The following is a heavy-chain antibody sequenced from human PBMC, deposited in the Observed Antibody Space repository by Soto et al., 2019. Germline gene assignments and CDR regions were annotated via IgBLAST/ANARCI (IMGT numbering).Heavy chain of an antibody. Sequence: EVQLVKSGGGVVRPGGSLRLSCAASGFTFDDYGMSWVRQAPGKGLEWVSGINWNGGSTGYADSVKGRFTISRDNAKNSLYLQMNSLRAEDTALYYCARVPPGGYSGYDSAFDIWGQGTMVTVSS. CDR3: ARVPPGGYSGYDSAFDI. J-gene: IGHJ3*02. CDR1: GFTFDDYG. D-gene: IGHD5-12*01. V-gene: IGHV3-20*04. CDR2: INWNGGST.